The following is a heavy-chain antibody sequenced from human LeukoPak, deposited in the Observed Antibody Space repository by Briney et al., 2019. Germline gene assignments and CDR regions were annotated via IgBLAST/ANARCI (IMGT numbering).Heavy chain of an antibody. CDR2: IGFSGRTI. D-gene: IGHD3-10*01. CDR3: ARGITMVRGAPDAFDI. J-gene: IGHJ3*02. CDR1: GFTFSGYE. V-gene: IGHV3-48*03. Sequence: GGSLRLSCVGSGFTFSGYEMNWVRKAPGKGLEWVSYIGFSGRTIYYADSVKGRFTISRDNAKNSLYLQMNSLRAEDTAVYYCARGITMVRGAPDAFDIWGQGTMVTVSS.